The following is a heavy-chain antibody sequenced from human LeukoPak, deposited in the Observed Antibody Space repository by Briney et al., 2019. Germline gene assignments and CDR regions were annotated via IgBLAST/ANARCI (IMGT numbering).Heavy chain of an antibody. J-gene: IGHJ3*02. V-gene: IGHV4-4*07. D-gene: IGHD3-9*01. CDR2: IYTSGST. CDR3: ASSYNILSFAAFDI. CDR1: GGSISSYY. Sequence: PSETLSLTCTVSGGSISSYYWSWIRQPAGKGLEWIGRIYTSGSTNYNPSLKSRVTMSVDTSKNQFSLKLSSVTAADTAVYYWASSYNILSFAAFDIWGQGTMVTVSS.